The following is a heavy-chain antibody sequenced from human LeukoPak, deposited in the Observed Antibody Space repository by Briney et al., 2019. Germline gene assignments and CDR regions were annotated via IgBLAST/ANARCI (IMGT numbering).Heavy chain of an antibody. J-gene: IGHJ4*02. Sequence: PGGSLRLSCAASGFTLSSYGMHWVRQAPGKGLEWVAVIWYDGSNKYYADSVKGRFTISRDNSKNTLYLQMNSLRAEDTAVYYCARDSLPTDYDFWSGLDFDYWGQGTLVTVSS. CDR2: IWYDGSNK. D-gene: IGHD3-3*01. CDR3: ARDSLPTDYDFWSGLDFDY. CDR1: GFTLSSYG. V-gene: IGHV3-33*01.